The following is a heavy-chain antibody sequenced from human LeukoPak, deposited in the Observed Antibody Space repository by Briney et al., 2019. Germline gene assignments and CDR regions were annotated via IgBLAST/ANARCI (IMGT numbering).Heavy chain of an antibody. D-gene: IGHD3-10*01. V-gene: IGHV1-69*04. Sequence: WSSVKVSCKASGGTFSSYAISWVRQAPGQGLEWMGRIIPILGIANYAQKFQGRVTITADKSTSTAYMELSSLRSEDTAVYYCAKDYGSGSSLDYWGQGTLVTVSS. CDR2: IIPILGIA. J-gene: IGHJ4*02. CDR3: AKDYGSGSSLDY. CDR1: GGTFSSYA.